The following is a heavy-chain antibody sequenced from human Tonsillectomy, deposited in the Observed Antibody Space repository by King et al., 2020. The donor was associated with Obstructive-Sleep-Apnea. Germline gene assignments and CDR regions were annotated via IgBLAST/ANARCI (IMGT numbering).Heavy chain of an antibody. CDR2: INWNSGYI. V-gene: IGHV3-9*01. CDR3: AKDRAGGVPDAFDI. D-gene: IGHD3-16*01. J-gene: IGHJ3*02. Sequence: VQLVESGGGLVQPGRSLRLSCAASGFTFDDYAMHWVRQAPGKGLEWVSGINWNSGYIGYADSVKGRFRISRDNAKKSLYLQMNSLRAEDTALYYCAKDRAGGVPDAFDIWGQGTMVTVSS. CDR1: GFTFDDYA.